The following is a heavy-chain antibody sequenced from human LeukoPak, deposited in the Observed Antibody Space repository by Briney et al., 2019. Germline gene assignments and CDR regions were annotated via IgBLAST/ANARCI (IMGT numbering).Heavy chain of an antibody. D-gene: IGHD1-26*01. CDR2: IYTSVST. J-gene: IGHJ4*02. CDR3: ARHKGGSYRDGNFDY. V-gene: IGHV4-4*09. Sequence: SQTLSLTCTVSGGSISSYYWSWIRQPPGKGQEWIGYIYTSVSTNYNPSLKSRVTISVDTSKNQFSLKLSSVTAADTAVYYCARHKGGSYRDGNFDYWGQGTLVTVSS. CDR1: GGSISSYY.